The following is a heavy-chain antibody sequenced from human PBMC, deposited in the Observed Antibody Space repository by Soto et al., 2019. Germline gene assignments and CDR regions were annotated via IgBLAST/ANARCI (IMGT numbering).Heavy chain of an antibody. V-gene: IGHV3-23*01. CDR2: SSSDGGST. J-gene: IGHJ2*01. CDR1: GFRFRHYA. CDR3: ASERTLSSVPQWYFDL. Sequence: EERLSESGGGLIQPGGSLRLSCAASGFRFRHYALSWVRQAPGKGLEWVSESSSDGGSTSYPDSVRGRFIISRDRSNETVYFQMNAVRVEDTAVYFCASERTLSSVPQWYFDLWGRGTLVTVSS.